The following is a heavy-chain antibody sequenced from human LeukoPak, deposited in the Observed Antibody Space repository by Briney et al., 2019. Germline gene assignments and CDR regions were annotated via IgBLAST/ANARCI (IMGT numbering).Heavy chain of an antibody. Sequence: PGGSLRLSCAASGFAFSGYEMNWVRQAPGKGLEWVSYIAGSDTRTYYADSVKGRFTISRDNAKNSLYLQMNSLRAEDTGLYYCATLGYHLDSWGQGTLVTVPS. CDR2: IAGSDTRT. J-gene: IGHJ4*02. CDR3: ATLGYHLDS. V-gene: IGHV3-48*03. CDR1: GFAFSGYE. D-gene: IGHD3-22*01.